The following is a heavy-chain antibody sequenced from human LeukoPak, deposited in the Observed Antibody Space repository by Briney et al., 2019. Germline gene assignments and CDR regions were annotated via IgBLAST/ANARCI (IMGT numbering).Heavy chain of an antibody. CDR2: IYYSGST. CDR1: GGSISSYY. J-gene: IGHJ4*02. D-gene: IGHD6-19*01. V-gene: IGHV4-59*01. Sequence: NPSETLSLTCTVSGGSISSYYWSWIRQPPGKGLEWIGYIYYSGSTNYNPSLKSRVTISVDTSKNQFSLKLSSVTAADTAVYYCARVGAVAGIIGWDYFDYWGQGTLVTVSS. CDR3: ARVGAVAGIIGWDYFDY.